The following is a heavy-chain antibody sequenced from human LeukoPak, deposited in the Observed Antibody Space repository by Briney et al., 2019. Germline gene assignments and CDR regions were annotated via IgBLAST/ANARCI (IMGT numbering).Heavy chain of an antibody. J-gene: IGHJ4*02. CDR1: GFMFSSYS. CDR3: ARAARTNQWLVDY. Sequence: GGSLRLSCAASGFMFSSYSMNWVRQAPGKGLEWVSIISSSSSTYIYYADSVKGRFTISRDNAKNSLYLQMNSLRAEDTAVYYCARAARTNQWLVDYWGQGTLVTVSS. V-gene: IGHV3-21*01. CDR2: ISSSSSTYI. D-gene: IGHD5-12*01.